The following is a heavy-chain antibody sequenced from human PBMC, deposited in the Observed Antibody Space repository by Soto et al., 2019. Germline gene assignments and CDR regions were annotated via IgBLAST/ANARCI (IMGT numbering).Heavy chain of an antibody. CDR3: ARPDYGSGSYPDY. D-gene: IGHD3-10*01. V-gene: IGHV3-30-3*01. CDR2: ISYDGSNK. J-gene: IGHJ4*02. CDR1: GFTFSSYA. Sequence: QVQLVESGGGVVQPGRSLRLSCAASGFTFSSYAMQWVRQAPGKGLEWVAVISYDGSNKYDADSVKGRFTISRDNSKNTLYLQMNSLRAEDKVVYYCARPDYGSGSYPDYWGQGTLVTVSS.